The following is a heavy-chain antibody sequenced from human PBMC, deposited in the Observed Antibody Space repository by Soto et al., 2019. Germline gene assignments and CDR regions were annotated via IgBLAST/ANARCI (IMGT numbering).Heavy chain of an antibody. Sequence: PGGSLRLSCTASGFTFSNYAMSWVRQAPGKGLERVSTFSSSGGGTYYAESVKGRFTISRDNSKNTLYLQMNSLRAEDTAVYYCTKANRYCSGANCFAFDYWGLGTLVTVSS. CDR3: TKANRYCSGANCFAFDY. J-gene: IGHJ4*02. V-gene: IGHV3-23*01. CDR1: GFTFSNYA. D-gene: IGHD2-15*01. CDR2: FSSSGGGT.